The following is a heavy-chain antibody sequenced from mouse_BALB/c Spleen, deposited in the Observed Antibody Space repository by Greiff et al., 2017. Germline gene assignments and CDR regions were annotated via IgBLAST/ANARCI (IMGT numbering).Heavy chain of an antibody. CDR2: ISYSGST. J-gene: IGHJ3*01. Sequence: EVKLLESGPGLVKPSQSLSLTCTVTGYSITSDYAWNWIRQFPGNKLEWMGYISYSGSTSYNPSLKSRISITRDTSKNQFFLQLNSVTTEDTATYYCARSDYGTWFAYWGQGTLVTVSA. CDR1: GYSITSDYA. D-gene: IGHD1-1*01. V-gene: IGHV3-2*02. CDR3: ARSDYGTWFAY.